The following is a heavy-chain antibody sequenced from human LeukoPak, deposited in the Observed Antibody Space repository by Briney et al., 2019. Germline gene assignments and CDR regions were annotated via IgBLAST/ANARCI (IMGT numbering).Heavy chain of an antibody. CDR2: IYWSGST. Sequence: SETLSLTCTVSGGSISNYQLSWIRQPPGKGLEWIGYIYWSGSTKYNASLKSRVTMSLDTSKNQASLKLTSVTAADTAVYYCATLAWAAEFDYWGQGTLVIVSS. D-gene: IGHD2-15*01. J-gene: IGHJ4*02. CDR3: ATLAWAAEFDY. CDR1: GGSISNYQ. V-gene: IGHV4-59*08.